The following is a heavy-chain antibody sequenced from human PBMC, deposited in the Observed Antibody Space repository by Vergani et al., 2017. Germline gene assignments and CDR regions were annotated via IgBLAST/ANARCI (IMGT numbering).Heavy chain of an antibody. Sequence: QLQLQESGPGLVKPSATLSLTCSVSGASIISSHYYWGWIREPPGKGLGWMASIYVSCITDYNSFLQSRVSMSVDTSKNQFSLTLNTVTAAATAVYYCARDNKQLRPRAFDLWGQGIMVTVSS. D-gene: IGHD4-23*01. CDR3: ARDNKQLRPRAFDL. J-gene: IGHJ3*01. CDR1: GASIISSHYY. V-gene: IGHV4-39*07. CDR2: IYVSCIT.